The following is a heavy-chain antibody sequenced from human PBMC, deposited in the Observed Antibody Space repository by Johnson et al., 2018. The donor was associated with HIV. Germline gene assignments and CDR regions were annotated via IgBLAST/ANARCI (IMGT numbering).Heavy chain of an antibody. CDR3: ARGTNYYDTSGYLTRPRAFDV. CDR2: ISSSRSTI. D-gene: IGHD3-22*01. J-gene: IGHJ3*01. Sequence: QVQLVESGGGLVKPRGSLRLSCAASGFIFRDYYMSWIRQAPGKGLEWVSYISSSRSTIYYADSVKGRFTISRDNAKNAVYLQMNSLRVEDTALYYCARGTNYYDTSGYLTRPRAFDVWGQGTTVTVSS. CDR1: GFIFRDYY. V-gene: IGHV3-11*01.